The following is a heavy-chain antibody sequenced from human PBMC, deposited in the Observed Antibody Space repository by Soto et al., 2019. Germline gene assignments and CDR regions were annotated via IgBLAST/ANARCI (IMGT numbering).Heavy chain of an antibody. Sequence: QVQLVESGGGVVQPGRSLRLSCAASGFMFSNHGMHWVRQAPGKGLEWVAVIWSDGNNRYYADSVKGRFTISRDNSKNTVYLQMNSLRAGDTAVYYGVRGDNWNDEASDYWGQGTLVTVSS. CDR1: GFMFSNHG. J-gene: IGHJ4*02. CDR2: IWSDGNNR. CDR3: VRGDNWNDEASDY. V-gene: IGHV3-33*01. D-gene: IGHD1-1*01.